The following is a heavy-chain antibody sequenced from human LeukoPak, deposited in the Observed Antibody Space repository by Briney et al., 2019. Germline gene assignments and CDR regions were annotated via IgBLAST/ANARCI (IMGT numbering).Heavy chain of an antibody. CDR2: INHSGST. V-gene: IGHV4-34*01. Sequence: SETLSLTCAVYGGSFSGYYWSWIRQPPGKGLEWIGEINHSGSTNYNPSLKSRVTISVDTSKNQFSLKLSSVTAADTAVYYCARTSYDFWGTGYYYGMDVGGQGTTVTVSS. CDR3: ARTSYDFWGTGYYYGMDV. J-gene: IGHJ6*02. CDR1: GGSFSGYY. D-gene: IGHD3-3*01.